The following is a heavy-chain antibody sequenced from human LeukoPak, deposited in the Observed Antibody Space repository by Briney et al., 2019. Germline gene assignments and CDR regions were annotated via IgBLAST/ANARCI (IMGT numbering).Heavy chain of an antibody. CDR3: ARSRNNHFDY. CDR2: INPDSGVT. J-gene: IGHJ4*02. D-gene: IGHD1-14*01. V-gene: IGHV1-2*02. CDR1: GYTFTGYY. Sequence: GASVKVSCKASGYTFTGYYMHWVRQAPGQGLGWMGWINPDSGVTHYARSFQGRVTMTRDTSISTAYMELSRLRSDDTAVYYCARSRNNHFDYWGQGTLVTVSS.